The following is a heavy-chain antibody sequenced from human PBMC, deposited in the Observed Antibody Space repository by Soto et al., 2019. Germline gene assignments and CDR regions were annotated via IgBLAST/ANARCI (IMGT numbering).Heavy chain of an antibody. Sequence: SVKVSCKASGGTFSSYAISWVRQAPGQGLEWMGGIIPIFGTANYAQKFQGRVTITADESTSTAYMELSSLRSEDTAVYYCARSMAITTYFDYWGQGTLVTVSS. J-gene: IGHJ4*02. D-gene: IGHD1-1*01. CDR2: IIPIFGTA. V-gene: IGHV1-69*13. CDR1: GGTFSSYA. CDR3: ARSMAITTYFDY.